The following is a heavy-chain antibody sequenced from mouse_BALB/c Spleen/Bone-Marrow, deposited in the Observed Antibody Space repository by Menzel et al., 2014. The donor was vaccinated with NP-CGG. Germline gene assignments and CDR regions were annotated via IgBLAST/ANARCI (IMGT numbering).Heavy chain of an antibody. CDR1: GFSLTSYG. Sequence: VKLLESGPGLVAPSQSLSITCTISGFSLTSYGVHWVRQSPGKGLEWLTVIWNDGSTTYNSALKSRLTISKDNSKSQVFLKMNSLQTDDTGMYYCAKHGGGYFDYWGQGTSLTVSS. V-gene: IGHV2-6-1*01. CDR3: AKHGGGYFDY. J-gene: IGHJ2*02. CDR2: IWNDGST.